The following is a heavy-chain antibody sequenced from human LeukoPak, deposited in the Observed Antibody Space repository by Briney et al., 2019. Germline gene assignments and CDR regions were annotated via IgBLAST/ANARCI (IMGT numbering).Heavy chain of an antibody. D-gene: IGHD4-17*01. V-gene: IGHV3-30*03. Sequence: PGGSLRLSCAAYGFTFSSYDMHWVRQAPGKGLEWVAVISYDGSNKYYADSVKGRFTISRDNSKNTLYLQMNSLRAEDTAVYYCATLYGDDAFDIWGQGTMVTVSS. CDR2: ISYDGSNK. J-gene: IGHJ3*02. CDR1: GFTFSSYD. CDR3: ATLYGDDAFDI.